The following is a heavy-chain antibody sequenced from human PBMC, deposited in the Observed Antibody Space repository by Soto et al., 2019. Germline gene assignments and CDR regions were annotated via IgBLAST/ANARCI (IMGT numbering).Heavy chain of an antibody. CDR3: ARGGDVYNFGAVY. CDR2: IIPKLGSA. D-gene: IGHD2-21*01. J-gene: IGHJ4*02. CDR1: GGGNLRDYR. Sequence: QVQLVQSGAEVKEPGSSVKVSCKASGGGNLRDYRTTWVRRAPGQGLEWMGGIIPKLGSANYAQNFQGRVTVTADESTNTVYMEFRSLRSDDTAVYYCARGGDVYNFGAVYWGQGTPVTVSS. V-gene: IGHV1-69*01.